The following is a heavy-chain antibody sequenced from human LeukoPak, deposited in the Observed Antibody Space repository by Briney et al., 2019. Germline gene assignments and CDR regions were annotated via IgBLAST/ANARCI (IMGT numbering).Heavy chain of an antibody. CDR3: MTYYYESSGYYRDY. D-gene: IGHD3-22*01. Sequence: GGSLRLSCTASGFSFGDYAMSWFRQAPGRGLEWVTFIRSKVYGGTTEYAASVKGRFTISRDDSKSIAYLQMNSLKTEDTAVYYCMTYYYESSGYYRDYWGQGTLVTVSS. CDR2: IRSKVYGGTT. V-gene: IGHV3-49*03. CDR1: GFSFGDYA. J-gene: IGHJ4*02.